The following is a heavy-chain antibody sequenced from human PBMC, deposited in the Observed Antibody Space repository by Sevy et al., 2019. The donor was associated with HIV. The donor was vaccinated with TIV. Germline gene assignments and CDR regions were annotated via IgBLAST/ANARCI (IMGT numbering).Heavy chain of an antibody. CDR2: IRGSRAGT. CDR1: GFTFSNYA. CDR3: GRDPADSSSGGYSAS. J-gene: IGHJ4*02. Sequence: GGSLRLSCAASGFTFSNYAMTWVRQAPGKGLEWVSTIRGSRAGTYYADSVKGRFTISRDNSKNTLYLQMNSLSAEDTVVYFCGRDPADSSSGGYSASWGQGTLVTVSS. V-gene: IGHV3-23*01. D-gene: IGHD3-22*01.